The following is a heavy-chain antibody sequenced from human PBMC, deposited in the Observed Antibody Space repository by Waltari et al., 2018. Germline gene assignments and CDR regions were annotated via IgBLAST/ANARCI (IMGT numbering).Heavy chain of an antibody. J-gene: IGHJ6*02. D-gene: IGHD6-19*01. CDR1: GYSFTSYW. CDR3: ARQSTYTVAGSYYYGMDV. V-gene: IGHV5-51*01. CDR2: IYPGDSDT. Sequence: EVQLVQSGAEVKKPGESLKISCKGSGYSFTSYWIGWVRQMPGKGLEWMGIIYPGDSDTRYSPSFQGQVTISADKSISTAYLQWSSLKASDTAMYYCARQSTYTVAGSYYYGMDVWGQGTTVTVSS.